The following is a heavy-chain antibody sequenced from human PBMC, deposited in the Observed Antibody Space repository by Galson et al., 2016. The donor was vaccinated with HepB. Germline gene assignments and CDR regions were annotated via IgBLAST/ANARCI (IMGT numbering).Heavy chain of an antibody. V-gene: IGHV4-39*01. Sequence: ETLSLTCSVSGGSINTNNYYWGWIRQPPGKGLEWIGSTFYSGSTYYNPSLRSRVTMSADTSKNQFSLNLNSVTAADTAVYYCAEGYCSSINCFAGRRSDAFDIWGQGTMVTVSS. CDR1: GGSINTNNYY. D-gene: IGHD2-2*01. CDR3: AEGYCSSINCFAGRRSDAFDI. J-gene: IGHJ3*02. CDR2: TFYSGST.